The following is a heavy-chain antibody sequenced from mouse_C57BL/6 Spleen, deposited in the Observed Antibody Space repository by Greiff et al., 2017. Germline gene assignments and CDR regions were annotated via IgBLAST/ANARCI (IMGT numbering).Heavy chain of an antibody. D-gene: IGHD1-1*01. J-gene: IGHJ4*01. Sequence: VQLKESEGGLVQPGSSMKLSCTASGFTFSDYYMAWVRQVPEKGLEWVANINYDGSSTYYLDSLKSRFIISRDNAKNILYLQMSSLKSEDTATYYCAREAHGSSYDAMDYWGQGTSVTVSS. CDR2: INYDGSST. CDR1: GFTFSDYY. V-gene: IGHV5-16*01. CDR3: AREAHGSSYDAMDY.